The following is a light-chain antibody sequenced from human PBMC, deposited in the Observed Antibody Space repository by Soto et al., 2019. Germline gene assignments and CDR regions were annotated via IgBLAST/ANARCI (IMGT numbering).Light chain of an antibody. J-gene: IGLJ2*01. CDR3: CSFPRDKTLV. CDR1: GNDVGYYNL. CDR2: DVN. Sequence: QSALTQPASVSGSPGQSITISCTGTGNDVGYYNLVTWYQQFPGKVPKVIIYDVNQRPSGVSDLFSASKSGDTAYLAISGLQSEDEADYYCCSFPRDKTLVFGRGTKLTVL. V-gene: IGLV2-23*02.